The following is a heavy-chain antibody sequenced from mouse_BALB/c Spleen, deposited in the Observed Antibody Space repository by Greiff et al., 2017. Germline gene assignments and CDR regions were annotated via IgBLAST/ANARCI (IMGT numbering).Heavy chain of an antibody. CDR2: IYPYNGGT. D-gene: IGHD1-1*01. V-gene: IGHV1S29*02. J-gene: IGHJ1*01. CDR3: ASTTVGLSFDV. CDR1: GYTFTDYN. Sequence: EVQLQQSGPELVKPGASVKISCKASGYTFTDYNMHWVKQSHGKSLEWIGYIYPYNGGTGYNQKFKSKATLTVDNSSSTAYMELRSLTSEDSAVYYCASTTVGLSFDVWGAGTTVTVSS.